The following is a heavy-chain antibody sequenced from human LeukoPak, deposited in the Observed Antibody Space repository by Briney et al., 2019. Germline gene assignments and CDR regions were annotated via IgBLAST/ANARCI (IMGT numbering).Heavy chain of an antibody. D-gene: IGHD2-2*01. CDR1: GYTFTGYC. CDR2: INPNSGGT. CDR3: ARGSDIVVVPAAYNWFDP. Sequence: GASVKVSCKASGYTFTGYCMHWVRQAPGQGLEWMGWINPNSGGTNYAQKFQGWVTMTRDTSISTAYMELSRLRSDDTAVYYCARGSDIVVVPAAYNWFDPWGQGTLVTVSS. J-gene: IGHJ5*02. V-gene: IGHV1-2*04.